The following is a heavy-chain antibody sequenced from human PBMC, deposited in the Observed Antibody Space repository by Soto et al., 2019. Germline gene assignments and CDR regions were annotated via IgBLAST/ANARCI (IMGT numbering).Heavy chain of an antibody. V-gene: IGHV4-34*01. J-gene: IGHJ4*02. CDR1: GGSLSGNY. D-gene: IGHD2-21*02. CDR2: THHSGST. Sequence: PSETLSLTCAVYGGSLSGNYWGWIRQPPGKGLEWIGETHHSGSTAYNPSLKSRVTISVDTSRNQFSLKLNSVTAAATAVYYCARTTAAIHLNYWSQGTLVTVSS. CDR3: ARTTAAIHLNY.